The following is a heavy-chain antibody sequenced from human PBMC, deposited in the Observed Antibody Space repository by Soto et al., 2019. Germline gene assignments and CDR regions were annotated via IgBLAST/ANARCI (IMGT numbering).Heavy chain of an antibody. V-gene: IGHV3-9*01. CDR3: AKDQRTGTLHGSFDP. D-gene: IGHD1-7*01. J-gene: IGHJ5*02. Sequence: GGSLRLSCAASGFTFDDYGMHGGRQAPGKGLEGVSGISWNSGTIGYADSVKGRFTISRDNAKNSLYMQMNSMRAEDTALYYCAKDQRTGTLHGSFDPWGQGSLVTVSS. CDR1: GFTFDDYG. CDR2: ISWNSGTI.